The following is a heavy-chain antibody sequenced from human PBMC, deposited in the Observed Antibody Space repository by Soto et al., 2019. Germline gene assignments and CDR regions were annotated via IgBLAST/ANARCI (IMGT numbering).Heavy chain of an antibody. CDR2: IIPIFGTA. CDR1: GGTFSSYT. Sequence: QVQLVQSGAEVKKPGSSVTVSCKASGGTFSSYTISWVRQAPGQGLEWMGGIIPIFGTANHAQKFQGRVTITADESTSTAYMELSSLRSEDTAVYYCDRGNHRWLQLWYFDLWGRGTLVTVSS. CDR3: DRGNHRWLQLWYFDL. V-gene: IGHV1-69*12. J-gene: IGHJ2*01. D-gene: IGHD5-12*01.